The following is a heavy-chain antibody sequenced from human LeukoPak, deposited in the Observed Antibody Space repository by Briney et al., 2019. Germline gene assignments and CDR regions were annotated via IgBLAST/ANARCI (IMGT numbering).Heavy chain of an antibody. V-gene: IGHV3-74*01. Sequence: GGSLRLSCVGSGFPFSAYWMHWVRQAPGKGLVWVSRITSDGSSPSYADSVKGRFTVSRDNAQNTLYLQMNSLRAEDTAMYYCARDFGGDGYFDLWGRGTLVTVSS. CDR1: GFPFSAYW. CDR3: ARDFGGDGYFDL. J-gene: IGHJ2*01. D-gene: IGHD3-10*01. CDR2: ITSDGSSP.